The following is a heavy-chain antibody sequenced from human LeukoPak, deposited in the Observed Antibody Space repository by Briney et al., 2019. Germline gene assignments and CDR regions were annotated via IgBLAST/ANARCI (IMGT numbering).Heavy chain of an antibody. V-gene: IGHV4-31*03. CDR2: IYYSGST. CDR3: ARVVPRSVRGGYYYYGMDV. Sequence: PSETLSLTCTVSGGSISSGGYYWSWLRQHPGKGLEWIGYIYYSGSTYYNPSLKSRVTISVDTSKNQFSLKLSSVTAADTAVYYCARVVPRSVRGGYYYYGMDVWGQGTTVTVSS. CDR1: GGSISSGGYY. J-gene: IGHJ6*02. D-gene: IGHD3-16*01.